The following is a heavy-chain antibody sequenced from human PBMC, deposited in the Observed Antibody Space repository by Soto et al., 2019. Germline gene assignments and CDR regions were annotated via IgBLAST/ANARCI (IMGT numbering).Heavy chain of an antibody. D-gene: IGHD2-21*01. V-gene: IGHV3-23*01. CDR2: ISRSGYST. Sequence: GGSLRLSSAASGFTFSSYSLPGVRQAPGKGLEWGSSISRSGYSTYYADSVKGWFTLSRDQSKNTLYLQMHSLRADDTAVYFCDKERDNCADRYYFDDRDQGTLVTVSS. J-gene: IGHJ4*02. CDR1: GFTFSSYS. CDR3: DKERDNCADRYYFDD.